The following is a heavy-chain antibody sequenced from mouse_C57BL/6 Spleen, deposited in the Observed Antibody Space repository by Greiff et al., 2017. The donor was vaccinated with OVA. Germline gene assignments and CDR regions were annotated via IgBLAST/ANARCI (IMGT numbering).Heavy chain of an antibody. Sequence: QVQLQQSGAELVRPGASVKLSCKASGYTFTDYYINWVKQRPGQGLEWIARINPGSGNTYYNEKFKGKATLTAEKSSSTAYMQLSSLTSEDSAVYFCARCDYGYYFDYWGQGTTLTVSS. CDR2: INPGSGNT. J-gene: IGHJ2*01. D-gene: IGHD2-4*01. CDR3: ARCDYGYYFDY. CDR1: GYTFTDYY. V-gene: IGHV1-76*01.